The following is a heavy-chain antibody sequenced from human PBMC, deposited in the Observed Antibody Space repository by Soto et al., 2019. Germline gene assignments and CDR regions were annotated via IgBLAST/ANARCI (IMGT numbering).Heavy chain of an antibody. V-gene: IGHV3-21*01. CDR3: ARDIYGSGSYHDY. D-gene: IGHD3-10*01. J-gene: IGHJ4*02. CDR1: GFTFSSYN. Sequence: EVQLLESGGGLVQPGGSLRLSCAASGFTFSSYNMNWVRQAPGKGLEWVSSISSSSDYIYYADSVKGRFTISRDNAKNSLYLQMNSLRVEDTAIYYCARDIYGSGSYHDYWGQGTLVTVSS. CDR2: ISSSSDYI.